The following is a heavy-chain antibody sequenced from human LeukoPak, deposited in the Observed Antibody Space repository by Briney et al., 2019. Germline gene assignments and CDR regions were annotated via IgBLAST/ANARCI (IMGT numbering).Heavy chain of an antibody. CDR1: GFTVSTNC. V-gene: IGHV3-21*01. CDR3: ARDRDGSYLFDY. J-gene: IGHJ4*02. Sequence: PGGSLRLSCAASGFTVSTNCMTWVRQAPGKGLEWVSSISTSSSYIYYADSVKGRFTISRDNAKNSLYLQMNSLRAEDTAVYYCARDRDGSYLFDYWGQGTLVTVSS. CDR2: ISTSSSYI. D-gene: IGHD3-10*01.